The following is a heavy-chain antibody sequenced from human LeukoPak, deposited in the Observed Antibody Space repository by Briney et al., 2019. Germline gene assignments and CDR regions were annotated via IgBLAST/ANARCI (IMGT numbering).Heavy chain of an antibody. CDR3: ATGDDYRTFDY. V-gene: IGHV3-48*03. CDR1: ESTFISYE. J-gene: IGHJ4*02. D-gene: IGHD5-24*01. Sequence: GGSLRLSCAASESTFISYEMNWVRQAPGKGLEWVSYISSSGITIYYADSVKGRFTISRDNAKNSLYLQMNSLRAEDTAVYYCATGDDYRTFDYWGQGTLVTVSS. CDR2: ISSSGITI.